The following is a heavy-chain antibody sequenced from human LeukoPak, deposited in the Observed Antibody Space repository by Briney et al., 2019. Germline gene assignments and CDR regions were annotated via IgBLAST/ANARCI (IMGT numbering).Heavy chain of an antibody. CDR1: GVAISSSGYY. CDR3: ARGVAVVPATHYYFDY. CDR2: INYSGST. J-gene: IGHJ4*02. D-gene: IGHD2-2*01. Sequence: NPSQTLSLTCTVSGVAISSSGYYWGWIRQPPGKGLEWIGSINYSGSTYYNPSLKSRVTISVDTSKNQFSLKLSSVSAADTAVYYCARGVAVVPATHYYFDYWGQGSLVTVSS. V-gene: IGHV4-39*01.